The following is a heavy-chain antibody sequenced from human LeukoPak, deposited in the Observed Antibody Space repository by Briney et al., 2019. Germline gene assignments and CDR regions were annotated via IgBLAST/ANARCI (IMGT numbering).Heavy chain of an antibody. D-gene: IGHD3-22*01. Sequence: GGSLRLSCAASGFTFSSDSMNWVRQAPGKGLEWVSYISSSSTIYYADSVKGRFTISRDNTKNSLYLQMNRLRAEDTAVYYCARDRPYYYDSSGYYYVYFDYWGQGTLVTVSS. J-gene: IGHJ4*02. CDR3: ARDRPYYYDSSGYYYVYFDY. CDR2: ISSSSTI. V-gene: IGHV3-48*04. CDR1: GFTFSSDS.